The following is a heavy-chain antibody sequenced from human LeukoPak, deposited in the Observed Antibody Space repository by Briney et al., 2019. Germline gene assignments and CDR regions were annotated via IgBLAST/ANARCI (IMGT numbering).Heavy chain of an antibody. CDR2: ISSDGSDK. D-gene: IGHD1-26*01. J-gene: IGHJ4*02. V-gene: IGHV3-30*18. CDR3: AKERLGATTPNPDY. Sequence: GRSLRLSCAASGFTFSTYGMHWVRQAPGKGLEWVAVISSDGSDKYFTDSVKGRFTTSRDNSKNTLYLQMSSLRADDTALYYCAKERLGATTPNPDYWGQGTLVTVSS. CDR1: GFTFSTYG.